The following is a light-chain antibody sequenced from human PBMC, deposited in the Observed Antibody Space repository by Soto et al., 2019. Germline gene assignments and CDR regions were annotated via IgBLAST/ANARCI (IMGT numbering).Light chain of an antibody. J-gene: IGKJ5*01. CDR1: QSVNNF. CDR2: DVD. CDR3: QQSSSWPLIT. V-gene: IGKV3-11*01. Sequence: ELVLTQSPATLSVSPGDTVTLSCRASQSVNNFLAWYLQKPGQAPRLPIYDVDTRATGIPATFSGSGSGTDFTLTISSLEPEDFAVYYCQQSSSWPLITFGQGTRLEIK.